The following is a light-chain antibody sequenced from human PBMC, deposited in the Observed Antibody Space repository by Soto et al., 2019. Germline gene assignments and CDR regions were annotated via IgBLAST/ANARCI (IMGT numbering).Light chain of an antibody. CDR2: FDR. CDR3: QVWETDGDHVV. Sequence: SYELTHPPSVSVAPGKTARITCGGNSIGSQIVHWYQQRPGQAPVLVIYFDRDRPSGIPERFSGAKSGNTATLTNSRVEAGDEADYHCQVWETDGDHVVFGGGTKLTVL. V-gene: IGLV3-21*01. J-gene: IGLJ2*01. CDR1: SIGSQI.